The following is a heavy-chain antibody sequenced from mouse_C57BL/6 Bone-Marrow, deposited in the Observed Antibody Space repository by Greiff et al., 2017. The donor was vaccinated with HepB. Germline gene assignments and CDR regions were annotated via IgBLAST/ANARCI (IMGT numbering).Heavy chain of an antibody. CDR2: IDPSDSYT. CDR3: ARRIYYYGSSYFDY. D-gene: IGHD1-1*01. J-gene: IGHJ2*01. Sequence: QVQLQQPGAELVMPGASVKLSCKASGYTFTSYWMHWVKQRPGQGLEWIGEIDPSDSYTNYNQKFKGKSTLTVDKYSSTAYMQLSSLTSEDSAVYYCARRIYYYGSSYFDYWGQGTTLTVSS. V-gene: IGHV1-69*01. CDR1: GYTFTSYW.